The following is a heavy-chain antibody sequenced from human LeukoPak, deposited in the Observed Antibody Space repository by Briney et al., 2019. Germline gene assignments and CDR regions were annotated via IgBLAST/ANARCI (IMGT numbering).Heavy chain of an antibody. J-gene: IGHJ4*02. CDR2: INPNGGGT. CDR1: GYTFTGYY. CDR3: ARDERYDSSGYPFDY. Sequence: ASVKVSCKASGYTFTGYYMHWVRQAPGQGLEWMGWINPNGGGTNYAQKFQGRVTMTRDTSISTAYMELSRLRSDDTAVYYCARDERYDSSGYPFDYWGQRTLVTVSS. D-gene: IGHD3-22*01. V-gene: IGHV1-2*02.